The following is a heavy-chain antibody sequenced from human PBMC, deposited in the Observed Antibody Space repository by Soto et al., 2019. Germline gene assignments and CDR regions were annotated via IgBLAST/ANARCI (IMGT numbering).Heavy chain of an antibody. CDR2: ISSDGSNK. Sequence: QVQLVESGGAVVQPGRSLRLSCAASGFTFSRYGMHWVRQAPGKGLEWVAVISSDGSNKYYADSVKGRFTISRDNSKNTLYLQMNSLRAEDTAVYYCAKDYDLYYFDYWGQGTLVTV. J-gene: IGHJ4*02. D-gene: IGHD5-12*01. V-gene: IGHV3-30*18. CDR1: GFTFSRYG. CDR3: AKDYDLYYFDY.